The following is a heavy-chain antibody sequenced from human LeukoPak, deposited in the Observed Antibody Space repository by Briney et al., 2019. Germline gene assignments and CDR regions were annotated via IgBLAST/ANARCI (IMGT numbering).Heavy chain of an antibody. CDR2: IYYSGSV. V-gene: IGHV4-59*01. CDR1: GGSISSYY. CDR3: ARSGYYDFWSGHYVY. J-gene: IGHJ4*02. D-gene: IGHD3-3*01. Sequence: RPSETLSLTCSVSGGSISSYYWSWIRQPPGKGLEWIGYIYYSGSVNYNPSLKGRVTMSADASNNQFPLNLTSVTAADTAVYFCARSGYYDFWSGHYVYWGQGTLVTVSS.